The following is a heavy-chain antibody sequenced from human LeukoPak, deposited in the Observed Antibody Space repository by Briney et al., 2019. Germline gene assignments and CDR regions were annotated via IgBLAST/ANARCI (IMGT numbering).Heavy chain of an antibody. CDR2: IYYSGST. CDR1: GGSFSGYY. V-gene: IGHV4-34*01. CDR3: ASAWAVAGTLDAFDI. J-gene: IGHJ3*02. Sequence: SETLSLTCAVYGGSFSGYYWSWIRQPPGKGLEWIGSIYYSGSTYYNPSLKSRVTISVDTSKNQFSLKLSSVTAADTAVYYCASAWAVAGTLDAFDIWGQGTMVTVSA. D-gene: IGHD6-19*01.